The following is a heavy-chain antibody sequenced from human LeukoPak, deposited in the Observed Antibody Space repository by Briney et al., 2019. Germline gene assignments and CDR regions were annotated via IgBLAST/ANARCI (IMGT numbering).Heavy chain of an antibody. Sequence: WRSLSFSGAASGFTLNNYGMHWVRQAPGKGLEWVAVKSYDGSNKYYADSVKGRFTISRAKYKNTLYLQMNSLRAEDTAVYYCARGSTRITMIVVVHGFAYCGQGTLVTVSS. CDR3: ARGSTRITMIVVVHGFAY. D-gene: IGHD3-22*01. CDR1: GFTLNNYG. V-gene: IGHV3-30*03. J-gene: IGHJ4*02. CDR2: KSYDGSNK.